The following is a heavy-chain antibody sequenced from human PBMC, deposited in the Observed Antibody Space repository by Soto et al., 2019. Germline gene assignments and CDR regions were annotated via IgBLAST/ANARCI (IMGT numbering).Heavy chain of an antibody. D-gene: IGHD6-13*01. Sequence: PSETLYPTWAVSGGSLSSTKYWRWLRQPPGKGLEWIGEIHHSGSTNYNPSLNSRVTISVDKSRNQFSLKLTSVTAADTAVYYCASKEASGWYKTDFWGQGTLVTVSS. J-gene: IGHJ4*01. V-gene: IGHV4-4*02. CDR1: GGSLSSTKY. CDR3: ASKEASGWYKTDF. CDR2: IHHSGST.